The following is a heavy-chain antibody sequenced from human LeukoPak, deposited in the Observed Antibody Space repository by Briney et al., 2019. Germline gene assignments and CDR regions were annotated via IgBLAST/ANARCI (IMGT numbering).Heavy chain of an antibody. CDR2: IYYSGST. J-gene: IGHJ4*02. CDR3: ARQFEIGVVVAAPVYFDY. V-gene: IGHV4-39*01. D-gene: IGHD2-15*01. Sequence: PSETLSLTCTVSGGSISSSSYYWGWIRQPPGKGLEWIGSIYYSGSTYYNPSLKSRVTISVDTSKHQFSLKLSSVTAADTAVYYCARQFEIGVVVAAPVYFDYWGQGTLVTVSS. CDR1: GGSISSSSYY.